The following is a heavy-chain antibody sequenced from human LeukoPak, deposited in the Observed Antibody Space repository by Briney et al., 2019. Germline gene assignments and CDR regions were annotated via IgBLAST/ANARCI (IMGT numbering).Heavy chain of an antibody. J-gene: IGHJ4*02. D-gene: IGHD3-10*01. CDR2: IHTGGTT. V-gene: IGHV3-53*01. CDR3: ERVWFGYFFH. CDR1: RFTFSSYS. Sequence: GGSLRLSCAAARFTFSSYSMNWVRQAPGKGLEWVSVIHTGGTTHYADSVTGRFTISKDNSNTTVYLQMNSVGVEDTAVYYCERVWFGYFFHWGQGALVTVSS.